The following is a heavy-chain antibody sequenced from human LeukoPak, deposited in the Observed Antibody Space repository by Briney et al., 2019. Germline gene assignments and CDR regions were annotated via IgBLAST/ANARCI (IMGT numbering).Heavy chain of an antibody. J-gene: IGHJ4*02. Sequence: ASVKVSCKASGYTFTGYYMHWVRQAPGQGLEWMGWTNPNSGGTKYAQKFQGRVTMTRDTSITTAYMELSRLRSDDTAVCYCARSNYYDSSGTGDHWGQGTLVTVSS. CDR2: TNPNSGGT. CDR1: GYTFTGYY. D-gene: IGHD3-22*01. V-gene: IGHV1-2*02. CDR3: ARSNYYDSSGTGDH.